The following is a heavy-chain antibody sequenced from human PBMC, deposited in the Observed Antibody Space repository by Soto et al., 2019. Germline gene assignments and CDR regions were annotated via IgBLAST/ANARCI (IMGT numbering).Heavy chain of an antibody. J-gene: IGHJ6*02. Sequence: GESLKISCKDSGYSFTTYWIGWVRQMPGKGLEWMGMVYPGDSDTRYSPSFQGQVTISADKSISTAYLQWSSLKASDTAMYFCARHSEFPHYHSYYGMDVRDRGTTLTVS. CDR1: GYSFTTYW. CDR3: ARHSEFPHYHSYYGMDV. V-gene: IGHV5-51*01. CDR2: VYPGDSDT. D-gene: IGHD1-26*01.